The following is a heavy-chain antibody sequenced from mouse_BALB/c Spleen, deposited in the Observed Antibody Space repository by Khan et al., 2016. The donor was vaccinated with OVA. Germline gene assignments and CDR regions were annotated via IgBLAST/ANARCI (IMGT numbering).Heavy chain of an antibody. CDR2: IDPGTDHS. CDR1: GYIFTSYW. CDR3: SREEAFYPFDH. J-gene: IGHJ2*01. D-gene: IGHD2-1*01. V-gene: IGHV1-76*01. Sequence: VQLKQSGAELVRPGASVKLSCKTSGYIFTSYWIHWVKQRSGQGLEWIARIDPGTDHSYYNEKFKDKAKLTADKSSSTAYLPLTSLRSEDSDVYFCSREEAFYPFDHWGQGTTLTVSS.